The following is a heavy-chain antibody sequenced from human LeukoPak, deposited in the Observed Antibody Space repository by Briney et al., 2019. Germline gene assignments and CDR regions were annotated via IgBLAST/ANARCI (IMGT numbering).Heavy chain of an antibody. CDR3: AKDRGSGSYYTPFDY. Sequence: TGRSLRLSCAASGFTFDDYAMHWVRQAPGKGLEWVSGISWNSGSIGYADSVKGRFTISRDNAKNSLYLQMNSLRAEDTALYYCAKDRGSGSYYTPFDYWGQGTLVTVSS. CDR2: ISWNSGSI. D-gene: IGHD1-26*01. J-gene: IGHJ4*02. CDR1: GFTFDDYA. V-gene: IGHV3-9*01.